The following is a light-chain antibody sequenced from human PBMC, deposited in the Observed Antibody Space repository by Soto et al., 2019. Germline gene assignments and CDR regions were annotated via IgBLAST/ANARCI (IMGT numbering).Light chain of an antibody. CDR2: GTS. CDR1: QSVSTN. Sequence: EIVMTQSPATLSLSPGERATLSCRASQSVSTNLAWYQQKPGQSPRLLIYGTSPRATGVPARFSGSGSGTDFTLTISSLEPEDFAVYYCQQRSNWPRTFGQGTKVDIK. CDR3: QQRSNWPRT. V-gene: IGKV3-11*01. J-gene: IGKJ1*01.